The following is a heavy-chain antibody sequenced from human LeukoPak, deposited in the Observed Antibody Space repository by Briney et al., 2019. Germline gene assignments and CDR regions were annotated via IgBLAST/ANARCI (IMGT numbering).Heavy chain of an antibody. CDR3: ARARGLSSCSLCHFDY. V-gene: IGHV1-2*02. J-gene: IGHJ4*02. Sequence: ASVKVSCKASGYTFTGYYMHWVRQAPGQGLEWMGWINPNSGGTNYAQKFQGRVTMTRDTSISTAYMELSRLRSDDTAVYYCARARGLSSCSLCHFDYWGQGTLVTVSS. CDR1: GYTFTGYY. CDR2: INPNSGGT. D-gene: IGHD3-16*02.